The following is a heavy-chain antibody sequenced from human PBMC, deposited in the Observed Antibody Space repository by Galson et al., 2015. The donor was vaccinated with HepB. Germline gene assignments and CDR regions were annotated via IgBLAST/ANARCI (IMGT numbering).Heavy chain of an antibody. Sequence: SLRLSCAASGFTFSSYAMHWVRQAPGKGLEWVAVISYDGSNKYYADSVKGRFTISRDNSKNTLYLQMNSLRAEDTAVYYCLQQLVLWWGQGTLVTVSS. D-gene: IGHD6-13*01. V-gene: IGHV3-30-3*01. CDR3: LQQLVLW. J-gene: IGHJ4*02. CDR2: ISYDGSNK. CDR1: GFTFSSYA.